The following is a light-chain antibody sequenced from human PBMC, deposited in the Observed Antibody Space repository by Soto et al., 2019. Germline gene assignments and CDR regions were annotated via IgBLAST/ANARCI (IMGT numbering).Light chain of an antibody. J-gene: IGKJ1*01. V-gene: IGKV1-8*01. Sequence: AIRMTQSPSSLSAPTGDRVTIACRASQDIGSVLAWYQQKAGKAPKLLIYVASALQTGVPSRFSGSGSGTDFTLTISRLQSEDSATYYCQQYYSYPRTFGQGTKLDI. CDR3: QQYYSYPRT. CDR2: VAS. CDR1: QDIGSV.